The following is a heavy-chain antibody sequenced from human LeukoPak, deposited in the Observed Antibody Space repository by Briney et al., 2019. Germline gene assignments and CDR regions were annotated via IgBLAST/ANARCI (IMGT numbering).Heavy chain of an antibody. CDR2: ISGSGGST. V-gene: IGHV3-23*01. D-gene: IGHD6-6*01. Sequence: PGGSLRPSCAASGFTFSTYAMSWVRQAPGKGLEWVSAISGSGGSTYYADSVKGRFTISRDNSKNTLYLQMNSLRAEDTAVYYCAKDPSASIAARPDDYWGQGTLVTVSS. CDR1: GFTFSTYA. J-gene: IGHJ4*02. CDR3: AKDPSASIAARPDDY.